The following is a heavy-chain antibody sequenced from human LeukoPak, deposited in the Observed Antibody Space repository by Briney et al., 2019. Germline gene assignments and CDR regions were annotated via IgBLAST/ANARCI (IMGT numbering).Heavy chain of an antibody. CDR3: ARGSLRYFDWLLSADFDY. J-gene: IGHJ4*02. CDR1: GFTVSSNY. Sequence: PGGSLRLSCAASGFTVSSNYMSWVRQAPGKGLEWVSAISGSGGSTYYADSVKGRFTISRDNSKNTLYLQMNSLRAEDTAVYYCARGSLRYFDWLLSADFDYWGQGTLVTVSS. V-gene: IGHV3-23*01. D-gene: IGHD3-9*01. CDR2: ISGSGGST.